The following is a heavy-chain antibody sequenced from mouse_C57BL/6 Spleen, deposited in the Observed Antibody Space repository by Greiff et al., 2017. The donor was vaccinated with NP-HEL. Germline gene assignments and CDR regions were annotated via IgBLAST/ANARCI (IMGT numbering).Heavy chain of an antibody. CDR1: GFTFTDYY. Sequence: EVHLVESGGGLVQPGGSLSLSCAASGFTFTDYYMSWVRQPPGKALEWLGFIRNKANGYTTEYSASVKGRFTISRDNSQSILYLQMNALRAEDRATYYCASPHYGGYAMDYWGQGTSVTVSS. CDR3: ASPHYGGYAMDY. CDR2: IRNKANGYTT. J-gene: IGHJ4*01. D-gene: IGHD1-1*01. V-gene: IGHV7-3*01.